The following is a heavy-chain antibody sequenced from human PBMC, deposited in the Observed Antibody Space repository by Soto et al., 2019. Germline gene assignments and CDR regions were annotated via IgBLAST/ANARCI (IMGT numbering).Heavy chain of an antibody. V-gene: IGHV1-69*13. D-gene: IGHD3-3*01. CDR3: ARGYDFWSGYWIWFDP. CDR2: IIPIFGTA. CDR1: GGTFSSYA. Sequence: SVKVSCKASGGTFSSYAISWVRQAPGQGLEWMGGIIPIFGTANYAQKFQGRVTITADESTSTAYMELSSLRSEDTAVYYCARGYDFWSGYWIWFDPWGQGTLVTVSS. J-gene: IGHJ5*02.